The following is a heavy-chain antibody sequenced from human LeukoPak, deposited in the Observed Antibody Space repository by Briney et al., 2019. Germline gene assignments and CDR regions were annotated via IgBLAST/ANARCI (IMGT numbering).Heavy chain of an antibody. Sequence: GASLKVSCKASGYTFTSYDINWVRQATGQGLEWMGWMNPNSGNTGYAQKFQGRVTMTRNTSISTAYMELSSLRSEDTAVYYCSTTVVTDVHPVDYWGQGTLVTVSS. V-gene: IGHV1-8*01. CDR1: GYTFTSYD. J-gene: IGHJ4*02. CDR2: MNPNSGNT. CDR3: STTVVTDVHPVDY. D-gene: IGHD4-23*01.